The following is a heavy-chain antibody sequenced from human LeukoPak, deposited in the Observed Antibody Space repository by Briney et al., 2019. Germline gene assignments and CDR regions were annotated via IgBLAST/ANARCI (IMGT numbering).Heavy chain of an antibody. J-gene: IGHJ4*02. CDR3: ARMSRYALVPSFDY. V-gene: IGHV4-31*03. CDR1: GGSISSGGYY. Sequence: PSETLSLTCTVSGGSISSGGYYWSWIRQHPGKGLEWIGYIYYSGSTYYNPSLKSRVTISVDTSKNQFSLKLSSVTAADTAVYYCARMSRYALVPSFDYWGQGTLVTVSS. D-gene: IGHD2-8*01. CDR2: IYYSGST.